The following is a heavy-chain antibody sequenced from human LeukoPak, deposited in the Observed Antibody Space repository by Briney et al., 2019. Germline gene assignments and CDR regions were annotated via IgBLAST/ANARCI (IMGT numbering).Heavy chain of an antibody. CDR1: GGSISSYY. CDR2: VYYGGST. V-gene: IGHV4-59*01. Sequence: SETLSLTCTVSGGSISSYYWSWIRQPPGKGLEWIGHVYYGGSTNYNPSLKSRVVISVDTSNNQFSLKLSSVTAADTALYYCARGYQTYYYYYMDVWGKGTTVTVSS. J-gene: IGHJ6*03. D-gene: IGHD2-2*01. CDR3: ARGYQTYYYYYMDV.